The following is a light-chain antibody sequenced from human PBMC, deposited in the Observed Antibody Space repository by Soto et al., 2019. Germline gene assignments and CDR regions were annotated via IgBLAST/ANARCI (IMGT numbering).Light chain of an antibody. CDR2: DAS. J-gene: IGKJ2*01. CDR1: QRIRTS. Sequence: DVQMTQSPSSLSASVGDRVTITCRASQRIRTSLNWYQQKPGKAPKFLIYDASSLQSEAPSRFSGSGSETDFTLTISNLQTEYFATYYCQQSYSVPPTFGQGTKLEI. CDR3: QQSYSVPPT. V-gene: IGKV1-39*01.